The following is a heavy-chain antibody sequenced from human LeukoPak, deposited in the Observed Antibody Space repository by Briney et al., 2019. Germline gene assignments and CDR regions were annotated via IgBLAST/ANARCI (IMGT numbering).Heavy chain of an antibody. CDR1: GGSISSSSYY. V-gene: IGHV4-39*01. CDR3: ARRGSSGYYYVLDY. D-gene: IGHD3-22*01. J-gene: IGHJ4*02. Sequence: SETLSLTCTVSGGSISSSSYYWGWLRQPPGTGLEWLGSIYYSGSTYYNPSLKSRVTISVDTSKNQFSLKLSSVTAADTAVYYCARRGSSGYYYVLDYWGQGTLVTVSS. CDR2: IYYSGST.